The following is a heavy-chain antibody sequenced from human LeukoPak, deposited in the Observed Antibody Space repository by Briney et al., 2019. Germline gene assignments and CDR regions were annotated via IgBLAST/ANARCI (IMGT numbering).Heavy chain of an antibody. Sequence: SETLSLTCTVSGGSISSYYWSWIRQPPGKGLEWIGYIYYSGSTYYNPSLKSRVTISVDTSKNQFSLKLSSVTAADTAVYYCARVGDGSGYYADYWGQGTLVTVSS. CDR2: IYYSGST. D-gene: IGHD3-22*01. CDR3: ARVGDGSGYYADY. CDR1: GGSISSYY. V-gene: IGHV4-59*12. J-gene: IGHJ4*02.